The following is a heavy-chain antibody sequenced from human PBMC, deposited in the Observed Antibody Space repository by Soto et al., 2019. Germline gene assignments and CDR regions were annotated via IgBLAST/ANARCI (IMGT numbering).Heavy chain of an antibody. Sequence: SETLSLTCTVSGGSISSGCYYWSWIRQHPGKGLEWIGYIYYSGSTYYNPSLKSRVTISVDTSKNQFSLKLSSVTAADTAVYYCARGGYYDSSGYYGYWGQGPLVTVS. J-gene: IGHJ4*02. D-gene: IGHD3-22*01. CDR1: GGSISSGCYY. V-gene: IGHV4-31*03. CDR3: ARGGYYDSSGYYGY. CDR2: IYYSGST.